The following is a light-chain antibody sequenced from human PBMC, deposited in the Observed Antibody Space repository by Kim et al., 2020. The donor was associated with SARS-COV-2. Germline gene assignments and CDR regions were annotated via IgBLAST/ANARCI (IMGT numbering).Light chain of an antibody. J-gene: IGLJ2*01. CDR2: QDT. V-gene: IGLV3-1*01. CDR3: QAWDSSTVV. CDR1: KLGDKY. Sequence: SVAPRQTASITCSGEKLGDKYACWYQQKPGQSPVLVIYQDTKRPSGIPERFSGSNSGNTATLTISGTQAMDEADYYCQAWDSSTVVFGGGTKLTVL.